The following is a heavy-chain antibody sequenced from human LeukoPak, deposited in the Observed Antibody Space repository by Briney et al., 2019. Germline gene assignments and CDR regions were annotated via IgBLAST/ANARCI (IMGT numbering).Heavy chain of an antibody. D-gene: IGHD3-22*01. V-gene: IGHV4-34*01. CDR1: AGSFSGYY. Sequence: SETLSLTCAVYAGSFSGYYWSWIRQPPGKGLEWIGEINHSGSTNYNPSLKSRVTISVNTSKNQFSLKLSSVTAADTAVYYCARVGGDSSFRDYWGQGTLVTVSS. CDR3: ARVGGDSSFRDY. J-gene: IGHJ4*02. CDR2: INHSGST.